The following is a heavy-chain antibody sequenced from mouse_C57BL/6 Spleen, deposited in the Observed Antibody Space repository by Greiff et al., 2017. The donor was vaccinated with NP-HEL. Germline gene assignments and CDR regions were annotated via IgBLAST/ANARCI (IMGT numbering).Heavy chain of an antibody. D-gene: IGHD1-1*01. CDR3: ARYYGSSYRYAMDY. CDR2: IDPNSGGT. CDR1: GYTFTSYW. V-gene: IGHV1-72*01. J-gene: IGHJ4*01. Sequence: QVQLQQSGAELVKPGASVKLSCKASGYTFTSYWMHWVKQRPGRGLEWIGRIDPNSGGTKYNEKFKSKATLTVDKPSSTAYMQLSSLTSEDSAVYYCARYYGSSYRYAMDYWGQGTSVTVSS.